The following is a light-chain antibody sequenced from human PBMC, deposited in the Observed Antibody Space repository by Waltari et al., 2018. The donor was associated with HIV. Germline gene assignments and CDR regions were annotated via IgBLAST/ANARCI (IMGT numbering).Light chain of an antibody. J-gene: IGLJ2*01. V-gene: IGLV1-40*01. Sequence: QSVLTQPPSVSGAPGQRVTISCSGSSANIGAGYGVHWYRQLPGTAPKLLIYVNNIRPSGVPDRFSGSVSGPSASLAITGLQAEDEADYYCQSYDSSLSGVVFGGGTNLTVL. CDR2: VNN. CDR1: SANIGAGYG. CDR3: QSYDSSLSGVV.